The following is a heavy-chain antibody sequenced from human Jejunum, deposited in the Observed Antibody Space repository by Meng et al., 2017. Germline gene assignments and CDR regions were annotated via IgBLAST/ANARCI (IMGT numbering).Heavy chain of an antibody. V-gene: IGHV1-3*01. CDR1: GYTFSSFL. CDR3: ARDFVVMENFIGRFGFDH. J-gene: IGHJ5*02. D-gene: IGHD2-21*01. CDR2: INCGNGDT. Sequence: ASVKVSCKASGYTFSSFLVHWVRQAPGQGLEWMGWINCGNGDTKYSQKFQGRLSITTDKAANTAYMELSSLTSEDTAMYYCARDFVVMENFIGRFGFDHWGQGTLVTVSS.